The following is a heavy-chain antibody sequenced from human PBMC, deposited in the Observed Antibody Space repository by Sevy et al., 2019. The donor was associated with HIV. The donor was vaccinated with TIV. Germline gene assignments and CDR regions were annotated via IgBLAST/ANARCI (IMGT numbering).Heavy chain of an antibody. Sequence: GGSLRLSCAGSGFTFSNALMNWVRQAPGKGLQWVGRIESKTDGGTTDYVAPVKGRFTISRDDSKNTLYLQMNSLKTEDTGVYDCTTDLMSTGYSSGWYQAFDCWGQGTLVTVSS. J-gene: IGHJ4*02. CDR3: TTDLMSTGYSSGWYQAFDC. CDR2: IESKTDGGTT. V-gene: IGHV3-15*04. D-gene: IGHD6-19*01. CDR1: GFTFSNAL.